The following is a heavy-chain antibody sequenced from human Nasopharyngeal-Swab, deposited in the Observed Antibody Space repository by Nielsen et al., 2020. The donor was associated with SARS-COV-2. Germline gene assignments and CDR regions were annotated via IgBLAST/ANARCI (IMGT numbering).Heavy chain of an antibody. CDR2: IGASGVDK. J-gene: IGHJ4*02. D-gene: IGHD2-21*01. V-gene: IGHV3-23*01. Sequence: GESLKISCAASGFTFSRYAISWVRQAPGKGLEWVSGIGASGVDKYYTDSVEGRFTISRDNSKNTLFLQMNSLRAEDTAVYFCAKEWSVLGLPLFDSWGQGILITVSS. CDR3: AKEWSVLGLPLFDS. CDR1: GFTFSRYA.